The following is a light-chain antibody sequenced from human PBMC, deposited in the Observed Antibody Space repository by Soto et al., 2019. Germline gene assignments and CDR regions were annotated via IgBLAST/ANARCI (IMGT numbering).Light chain of an antibody. Sequence: QSALTQPPSASGSPGQSVTISCTGTSSDVGGYHYVSWYQQHPGKAPKLMIHEVTKRPSGVPDRFSGSKSGNTASLTVSGLQGEDEADYYCCSYTSRTTLVFGTGTKLTVL. CDR3: CSYTSRTTLV. CDR2: EVT. CDR1: SSDVGGYHY. J-gene: IGLJ1*01. V-gene: IGLV2-8*01.